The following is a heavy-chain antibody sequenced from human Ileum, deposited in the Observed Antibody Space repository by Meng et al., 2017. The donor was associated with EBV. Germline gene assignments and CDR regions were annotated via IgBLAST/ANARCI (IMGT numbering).Heavy chain of an antibody. Sequence: QVQLVQSGAEVKKPGASVKVSCDASGFIFTSYAISWVRQATGQGLQYMGWISAYNGNTNYAQELQGRVTMTTDTSTSTAYMELRSLRFDDTAVYYCARFYCSSTSCPHVLFDSWGQGNLVTV. CDR2: ISAYNGNT. CDR1: GFIFTSYA. D-gene: IGHD2-2*01. CDR3: ARFYCSSTSCPHVLFDS. V-gene: IGHV1-18*01. J-gene: IGHJ4*02.